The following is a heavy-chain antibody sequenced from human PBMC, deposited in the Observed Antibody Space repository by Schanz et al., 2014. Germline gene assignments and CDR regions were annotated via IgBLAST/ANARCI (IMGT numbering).Heavy chain of an antibody. Sequence: EVQLVESGGGLVQPGGSLRLSCAASGFAVDNYYMSCVRQAPGRGLEWVSIIFTDGRTYYADSVKGRFTISRDNSKNTLYLQMNSLRAEDTAVYYCAKDRSWDYDSSGYFDYWGQGTLVTVSS. CDR1: GFAVDNYY. CDR2: IFTDGRT. D-gene: IGHD3-22*01. V-gene: IGHV3-53*01. J-gene: IGHJ4*02. CDR3: AKDRSWDYDSSGYFDY.